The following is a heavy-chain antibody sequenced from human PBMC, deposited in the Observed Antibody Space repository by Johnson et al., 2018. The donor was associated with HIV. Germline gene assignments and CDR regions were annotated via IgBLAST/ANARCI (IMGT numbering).Heavy chain of an antibody. CDR1: GFTFSSYG. CDR3: AREGVVATITDAFDI. Sequence: QVQLVESGGGVVQPGRSLRLSCAASGFTFSSYGMHWVRQAPGKGLEWVAVIYSGGSTYYADSVKGRITISRDNSKNTLYLTMNSLRAEDTAGYYCAREGVVATITDAFDIWGQGTMVTVSS. J-gene: IGHJ3*02. CDR2: IYSGGST. D-gene: IGHD5-12*01. V-gene: IGHV3-NL1*01.